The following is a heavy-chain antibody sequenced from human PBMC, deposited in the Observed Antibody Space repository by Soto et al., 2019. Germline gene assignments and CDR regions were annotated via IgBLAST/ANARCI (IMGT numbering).Heavy chain of an antibody. CDR3: VSRIAARRYYYYGMDV. V-gene: IGHV1-69*01. D-gene: IGHD6-6*01. J-gene: IGHJ6*02. CDR1: GGTFSSYA. CDR2: IIPIFGTA. Sequence: QVQLVQSGAEVKKPGSSVKVSCKASGGTFSSYAISWVRQAPGQGLEWMGGIIPIFGTANYAQKFQGRVTITADESTSTAYMELSSLRSEDTAVYYCVSRIAARRYYYYGMDVWGQGTTVTVSS.